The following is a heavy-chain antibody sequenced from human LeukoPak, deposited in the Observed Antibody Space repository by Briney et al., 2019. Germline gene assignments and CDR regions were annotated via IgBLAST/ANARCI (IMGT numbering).Heavy chain of an antibody. CDR2: INPNSGGT. D-gene: IGHD5-12*01. J-gene: IGHJ4*02. CDR1: GYTFTGYY. Sequence: ASVKVSCKASGYTFTGYYMHWVRQAPGQGLEWMGWINPNSGGTNYAQKFQGRVTMTRDTSISTAYMELSRLRSDDTAVYYCARAYSGYDSIRLVYWGQGTLVTVSS. CDR3: ARAYSGYDSIRLVY. V-gene: IGHV1-2*02.